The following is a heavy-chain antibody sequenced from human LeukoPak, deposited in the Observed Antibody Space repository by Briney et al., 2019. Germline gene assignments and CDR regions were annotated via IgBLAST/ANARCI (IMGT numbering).Heavy chain of an antibody. Sequence: ASVKVSRKASGYTVTDSYMHWGRQAPGQGLEWLGWINPNSGDTNYAQQFQGRVTVTSDTSISTAYMELSGLTSDDTAVYFCAREEQYRNYFDHWGQGTLVTVSS. J-gene: IGHJ4*02. CDR3: AREEQYRNYFDH. CDR2: INPNSGDT. V-gene: IGHV1-2*02. CDR1: GYTVTDSY. D-gene: IGHD1/OR15-1a*01.